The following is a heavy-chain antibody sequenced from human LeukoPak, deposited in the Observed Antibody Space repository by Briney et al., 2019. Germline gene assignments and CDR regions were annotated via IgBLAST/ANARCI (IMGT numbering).Heavy chain of an antibody. CDR2: IIPIFGTA. Sequence: SVKVSCKASGGTFSSYAISWVRQAPGQGLEWMGGIIPIFGTANYAQKFQGRVTITADESTSTAYMELSSLRSEDTAVYYCARALGVGGDQLVGPYYYMDVWGKGTTVTVSS. J-gene: IGHJ6*03. V-gene: IGHV1-69*13. CDR1: GGTFSSYA. CDR3: ARALGVGGDQLVGPYYYMDV. D-gene: IGHD2-2*01.